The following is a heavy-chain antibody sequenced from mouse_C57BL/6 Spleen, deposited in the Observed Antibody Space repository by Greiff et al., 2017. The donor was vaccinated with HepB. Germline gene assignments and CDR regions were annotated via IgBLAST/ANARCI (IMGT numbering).Heavy chain of an antibody. J-gene: IGHJ1*03. CDR3: ARERITTVAHWYFDV. D-gene: IGHD1-1*01. Sequence: QVQLKQPGAELVRPGSSVNLSCKASGYTFTSYWMDWVKQRPGQGLEWIGNIYPSDSETHYNQKFKDKATLTVDKSSSTAYMQLSSLTSEDSAVYYCARERITTVAHWYFDVWGTGTTVTVSS. CDR2: IYPSDSET. CDR1: GYTFTSYW. V-gene: IGHV1-61*01.